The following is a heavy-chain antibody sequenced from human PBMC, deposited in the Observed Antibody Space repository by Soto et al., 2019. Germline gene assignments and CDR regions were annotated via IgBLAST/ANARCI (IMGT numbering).Heavy chain of an antibody. D-gene: IGHD3-10*01. J-gene: IGHJ6*02. CDR2: IYNDGTT. CDR3: VRPLPSGQTHARDV. V-gene: IGHV3-53*01. CDR1: GLPVAGSY. Sequence: GGSLRLSCVASGLPVAGSYMAWVRQAPGKGLEWASVIYNDGTTYYSQSVEGRFTISRDTSKNTLYLQMDRLRDEDTAVYYCVRPLPSGQTHARDVWGQGTTVTVSS.